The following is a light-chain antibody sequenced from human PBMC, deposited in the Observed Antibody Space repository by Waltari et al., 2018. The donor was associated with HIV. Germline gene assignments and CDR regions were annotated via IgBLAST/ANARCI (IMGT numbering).Light chain of an antibody. Sequence: QSALTQPASVSGSPGQSITISCTGSSSDVGSYNLVSWYQQHPGKAPKLMIYEGIKRPSGVSNRFSGSKSGNTASLTISGLQAEDEADYYCCSYAGSSNWVFGGGTKLTAL. CDR3: CSYAGSSNWV. V-gene: IGLV2-23*01. CDR1: SSDVGSYNL. CDR2: EGI. J-gene: IGLJ3*02.